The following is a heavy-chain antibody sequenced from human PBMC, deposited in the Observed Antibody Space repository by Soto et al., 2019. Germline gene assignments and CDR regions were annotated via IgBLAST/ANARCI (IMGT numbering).Heavy chain of an antibody. Sequence: ASVNVSCLASGGTFRRYGITWVRQAPGQGPELMGGILPIFVRTHYAQKFRGRVTITADESTRTVYMELRSLRSEDTGVYYCALVPAARAGIAIFGVNTPVQGMDVWGQGTTVTVSS. V-gene: IGHV1-69*13. CDR2: ILPIFVRT. J-gene: IGHJ6*02. CDR3: ALVPAARAGIAIFGVNTPVQGMDV. CDR1: GGTFRRYG. D-gene: IGHD3-3*01.